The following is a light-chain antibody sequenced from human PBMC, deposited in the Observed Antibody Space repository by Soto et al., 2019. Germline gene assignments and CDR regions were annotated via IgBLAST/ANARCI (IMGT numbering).Light chain of an antibody. CDR1: QSVSSN. V-gene: IGKV3-15*01. CDR3: QQFNNWPLDPMYT. J-gene: IGKJ2*01. Sequence: VVMTQSPATLSVSPGERATLSCRASQSVSSNLAWYQQRPGQAPRSLIYGASTRATGIPARFSGSGSGTELTVTISSLQSEDFAVYYCQQFNNWPLDPMYTFGQGTKLEIK. CDR2: GAS.